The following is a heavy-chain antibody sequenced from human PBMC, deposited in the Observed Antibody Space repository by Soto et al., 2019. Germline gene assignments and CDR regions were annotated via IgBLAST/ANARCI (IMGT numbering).Heavy chain of an antibody. CDR2: IHPGDSRT. CDR1: GYSFTNYW. Sequence: GESLKISCKDSGYSFTNYWIAWVRQMPGKGLEWMGIIHPGDSRTRYSPSFQGQVTISVDKSISTVYLQWSSLKASDTAMYYCARDLDYGGNSAATDIWAQGKMLTVSS. CDR3: ARDLDYGGNSAATDI. J-gene: IGHJ3*02. D-gene: IGHD4-17*01. V-gene: IGHV5-51*01.